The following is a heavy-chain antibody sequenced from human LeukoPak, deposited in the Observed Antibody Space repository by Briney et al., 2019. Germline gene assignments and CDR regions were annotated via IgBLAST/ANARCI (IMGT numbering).Heavy chain of an antibody. D-gene: IGHD2-15*01. CDR1: GFTFSNYW. V-gene: IGHV3-74*01. CDR3: ARDRAYCSGGSCYYYGMDV. Sequence: GGPLRLSCAASGFTFSNYWMHWVRQAPGKGLVWVSRIKSDGSSTNNADSVKGRFTISRDNAKNSLYLQMNSLRAEDTAVYYCARDRAYCSGGSCYYYGMDVWGQGTTVTVSS. CDR2: IKSDGSST. J-gene: IGHJ6*02.